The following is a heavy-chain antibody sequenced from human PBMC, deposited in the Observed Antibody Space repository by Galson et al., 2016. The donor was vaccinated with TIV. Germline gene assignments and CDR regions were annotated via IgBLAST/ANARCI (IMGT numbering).Heavy chain of an antibody. J-gene: IGHJ3*01. D-gene: IGHD3-3*01. CDR2: ISGYNGNK. CDR3: ARVPTKTFDFWSGYDNSFCMDV. CDR1: GSTLSSYS. Sequence: SVKVSCKASGSTLSSYSISWVRQAPGQGLEWLGWISGYNGNKNYAQKFQGRVTMTTDTSTSTAYMELRSLRSDDTAVYYCARVPTKTFDFWSGYDNSFCMDVWGQGTMVTVSS. V-gene: IGHV1-18*01.